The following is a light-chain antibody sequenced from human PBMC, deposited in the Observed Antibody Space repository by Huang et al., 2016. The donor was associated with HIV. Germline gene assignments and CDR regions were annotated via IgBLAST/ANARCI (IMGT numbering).Light chain of an antibody. CDR2: AAS. Sequence: DIQLTQSPSSLSASVGDAITITCRAMQNIVYSLSWFQQRPGQAPKARVYAASRLHAGVPSKFSATGFQTNFTRSISGLGPEDFATYYCQQSRTLPRTYGGGTKVDI. J-gene: IGKJ4*01. CDR1: QNIVYS. CDR3: QQSRTLPRT. V-gene: IGKV1-39*01.